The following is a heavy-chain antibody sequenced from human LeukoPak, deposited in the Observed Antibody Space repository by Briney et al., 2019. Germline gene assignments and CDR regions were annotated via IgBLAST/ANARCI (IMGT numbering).Heavy chain of an antibody. CDR2: IYYSGST. J-gene: IGHJ6*02. D-gene: IGHD5-18*01. CDR3: ARGPGITAMEPKYYYYYGMDV. CDR1: GGSISSYY. Sequence: SETLSLTCTVSGGSISSYYWSWIRQPPGKGLEWIGYIYYSGSTNYDPSLKSRVPISVDTSKNQFSLKLSSVTAADTAVYYCARGPGITAMEPKYYYYYGMDVWGQGTTVTVSS. V-gene: IGHV4-59*01.